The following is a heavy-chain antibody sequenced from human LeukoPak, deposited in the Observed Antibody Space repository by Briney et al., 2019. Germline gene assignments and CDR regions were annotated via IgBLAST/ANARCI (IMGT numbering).Heavy chain of an antibody. CDR1: GFTFSSYA. J-gene: IGHJ4*02. CDR2: ISGSGGST. CDR3: AKDRGSGGSCDY. V-gene: IGHV3-23*01. D-gene: IGHD2-15*01. Sequence: GGSLRLSCAASGFTFSSYAMSWVRQAPGKGLEWVSAISGSGGSTYYADSVKGRFTISRDNSKNTLYLQMNSLRAEDAAVYYCAKDRGSGGSCDYWGQGTLVTVSS.